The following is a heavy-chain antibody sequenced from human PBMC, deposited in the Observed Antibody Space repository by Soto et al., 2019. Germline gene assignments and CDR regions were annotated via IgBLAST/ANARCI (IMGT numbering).Heavy chain of an antibody. V-gene: IGHV3-30*18. CDR1: GFTFSSYG. CDR3: EKEGSRYGYFDL. Sequence: QVQLVESGGGVVQPGRSLRLSCAASGFTFSSYGMHWVRQAPGKGLEWVAVISYDGSNKYYADSVKGRFTISRDNSKNTLSLQMNSLRAEDTAVYYCEKEGSRYGYFDLWGRGTLVTVSS. CDR2: ISYDGSNK. J-gene: IGHJ2*01. D-gene: IGHD3-10*01.